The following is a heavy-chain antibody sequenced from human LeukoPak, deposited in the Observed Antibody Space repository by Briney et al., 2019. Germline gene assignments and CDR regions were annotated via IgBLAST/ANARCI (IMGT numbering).Heavy chain of an antibody. CDR2: IIPIFGTA. D-gene: IGHD6-13*01. J-gene: IGHJ4*02. V-gene: IGHV1-69*01. CDR3: ARDVDIAAAGNFDY. Sequence: SVKVSCKASGGTFSSYAISWVRQAPGQGLEWMGGIIPIFGTANYAQKFQGRVTITADESTSTAYMVLSSLRSEDTAVYYCARDVDIAAAGNFDYWGQGTLVTVSS. CDR1: GGTFSSYA.